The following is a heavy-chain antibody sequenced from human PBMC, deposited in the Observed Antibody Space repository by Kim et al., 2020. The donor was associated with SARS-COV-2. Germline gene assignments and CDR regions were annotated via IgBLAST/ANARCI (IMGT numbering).Heavy chain of an antibody. CDR3: VRLGGDADYYYQYYDY. D-gene: IGHD2-21*01. CDR1: GFNFNNYA. V-gene: IGHV3-23*01. J-gene: IGHJ4*02. CDR2: ISGSGAST. Sequence: GGSLRLSCAASGFNFNNYALNWVRQAPGRGLEWVSSISGSGASTYYADSVKGRFTISRDSSEKTLSLHMDSLRVEDTALYYCVRLGGDADYYYQYYDYWGQGTLVTVSS.